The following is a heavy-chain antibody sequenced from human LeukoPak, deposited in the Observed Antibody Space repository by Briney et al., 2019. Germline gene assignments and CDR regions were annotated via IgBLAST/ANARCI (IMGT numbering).Heavy chain of an antibody. V-gene: IGHV3-20*04. CDR1: GFTFSSYA. Sequence: PGGSLRLSCAASGFTFSSYAMSWVRQAPGKGLEWVSGINWNDGSAGYADSVKGRFTISRDNAKKSLYLQMNSLRAEDTAFYCARGQGWFDPWGQGTLVTVSS. J-gene: IGHJ5*02. CDR3: ARGQGWFDP. CDR2: INWNDGSA.